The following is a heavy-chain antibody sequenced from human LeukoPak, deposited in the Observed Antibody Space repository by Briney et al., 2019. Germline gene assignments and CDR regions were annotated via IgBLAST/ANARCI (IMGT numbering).Heavy chain of an antibody. CDR3: SRDGDDFGDYVEYNYYGLDV. CDR2: INPSGGGT. V-gene: IGHV1-46*01. CDR1: GYMFTSYY. Sequence: ASVKVSCKASGYMFTSYYMHWVRQAPGQGLEWMGMINPSGGGTNYAQKFQGRVTMTRDTSTSTVYMELSSLRSEDTAVYYCSRDGDDFGDYVEYNYYGLDVWGQGTTVTVSS. J-gene: IGHJ6*02. D-gene: IGHD4-17*01.